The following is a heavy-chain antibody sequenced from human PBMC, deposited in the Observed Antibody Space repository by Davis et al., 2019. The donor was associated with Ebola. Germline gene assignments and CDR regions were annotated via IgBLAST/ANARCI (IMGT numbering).Heavy chain of an antibody. CDR3: ARHWPLYYYGSGSYYGQPGYFDY. CDR1: GGSFSGYY. J-gene: IGHJ4*02. CDR2: IYYSGST. V-gene: IGHV4-34*01. D-gene: IGHD3-10*01. Sequence: SETLSLTCAVYGGSFSGYYWSWIRQPPGKGLEWIGSIYYSGSTYYNPSLKSRVTISVDTSKNQFSLKLSSVTAADTAAYYCARHWPLYYYGSGSYYGQPGYFDYWGQGTLVTASS.